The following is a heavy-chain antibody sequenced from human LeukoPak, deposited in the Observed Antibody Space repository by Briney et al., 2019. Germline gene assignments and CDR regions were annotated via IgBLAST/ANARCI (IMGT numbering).Heavy chain of an antibody. CDR1: GYTFTGYY. CDR3: ARDRTRTGYSSGWYHDY. CDR2: INPNSGGT. J-gene: IGHJ4*02. V-gene: IGHV1-2*02. D-gene: IGHD6-19*01. Sequence: GVSVKVSCKASGYTFTGYYMHWVRQAPGQGLEWMGWINPNSGGTNYAQKFQGRVTMNRDTSISTAYMELSRLRSDDTAVYYCARDRTRTGYSSGWYHDYWGQGTLVTVSS.